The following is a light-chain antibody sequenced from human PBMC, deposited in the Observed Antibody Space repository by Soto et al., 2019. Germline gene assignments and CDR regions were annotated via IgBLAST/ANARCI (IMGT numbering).Light chain of an antibody. J-gene: IGKJ2*01. CDR1: QSVNNY. Sequence: EIVLTQSPATLSLPPGERATLSCRASQSVNNYLAWYQQKPGQAPRLLIYDVLNRATGIPARFSGSGSGTDFTLTISSLEPEDIAVYYCQQRSSWPYTFGQGTKLEVK. V-gene: IGKV3-11*01. CDR3: QQRSSWPYT. CDR2: DVL.